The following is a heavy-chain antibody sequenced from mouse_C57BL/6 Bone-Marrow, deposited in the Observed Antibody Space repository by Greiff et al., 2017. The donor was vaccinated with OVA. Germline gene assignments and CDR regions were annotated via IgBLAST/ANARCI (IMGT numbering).Heavy chain of an antibody. CDR3: ARHRVLLLLGAMDY. CDR2: ISSGGSYT. J-gene: IGHJ4*01. CDR1: GFTFSSYG. D-gene: IGHD2-14*01. V-gene: IGHV5-6*02. Sequence: DVKLVESGGDLVKPGGSLKLSCAASGFTFSSYGMSWVRQTPDKRLEWVATISSGGSYTYYPDSVKGRFTISRDNAKNTLYLQMSSLKSEDTAMYYCARHRVLLLLGAMDYWGQGTSVTVSS.